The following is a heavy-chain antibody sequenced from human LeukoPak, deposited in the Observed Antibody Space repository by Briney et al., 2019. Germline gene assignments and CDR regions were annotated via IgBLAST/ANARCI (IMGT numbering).Heavy chain of an antibody. CDR1: GYSFTSYW. V-gene: IGHV5-51*01. CDR3: ARQSMVRGVLNWFDP. D-gene: IGHD3-10*01. Sequence: GESLQISCKGSGYSFTSYWIGWVRQMPGKGLEWMGIIYPGDSETRYSPSFQGQVTISADKSISTAYLQWSSLKASDTAMYYCARQSMVRGVLNWFDPWGQGTLVTVAS. CDR2: IYPGDSET. J-gene: IGHJ5*02.